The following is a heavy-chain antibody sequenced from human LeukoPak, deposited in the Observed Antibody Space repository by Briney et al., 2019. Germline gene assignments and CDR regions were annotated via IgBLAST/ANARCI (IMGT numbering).Heavy chain of an antibody. CDR3: ARDLYDAFDI. Sequence: GASVKVSCKASGYTITNNYMHWVRQAPGQGLEWMGVINPSGTGTSYAQKFQGRITMSRDTSTSTVYMELSRLRSDDTAVYYCARDLYDAFDIWGQGTMVTVSS. V-gene: IGHV1-46*01. CDR1: GYTITNNY. CDR2: INPSGTGT. J-gene: IGHJ3*02.